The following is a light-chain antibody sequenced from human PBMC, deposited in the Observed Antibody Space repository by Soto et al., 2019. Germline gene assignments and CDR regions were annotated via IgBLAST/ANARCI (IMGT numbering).Light chain of an antibody. CDR1: QTLLHRNGNNY. Sequence: DIVMTQSPLSLPVIPGEPASISCRSSQTLLHRNGNNYLDWYLQKPGQSPQLLIYLGSNRASGVPDRFSGGGSGTDFTLKISRVEAEDVGVYYCVQVRQTMWTFGQGTKVEIK. CDR3: VQVRQTMWT. CDR2: LGS. V-gene: IGKV2-28*01. J-gene: IGKJ1*01.